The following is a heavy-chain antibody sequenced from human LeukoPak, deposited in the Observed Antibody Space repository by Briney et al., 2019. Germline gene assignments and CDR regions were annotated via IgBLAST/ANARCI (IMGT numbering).Heavy chain of an antibody. CDR3: AIPNSRYYYYYMDV. V-gene: IGHV1-2*02. D-gene: IGHD6-13*01. J-gene: IGHJ6*03. CDR1: GYTFTSYG. Sequence: GASVKVSCKASGYTFTSYGISWVRQAPGQGLEWMGWINPSSGGTKYAQKFQGRVTMTRDTSISTAYMELSRLRSDDTAVYYCAIPNSRYYYYYMDVWGKGTTVTVSS. CDR2: INPSSGGT.